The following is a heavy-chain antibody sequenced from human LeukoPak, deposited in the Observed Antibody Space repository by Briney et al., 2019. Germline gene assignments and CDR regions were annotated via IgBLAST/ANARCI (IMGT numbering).Heavy chain of an antibody. D-gene: IGHD1-7*01. CDR1: GYRFTTYW. Sequence: GESLKISCKGSGYRFTTYWIGWVRQMAGKGLEWMGIIYPGDSDTRYSPSFQGQVTISADKSISTAYLRWSSLKASDTAMYYCTRQLELQNYYGMDVWGQGTTVTVSS. CDR2: IYPGDSDT. CDR3: TRQLELQNYYGMDV. J-gene: IGHJ6*02. V-gene: IGHV5-51*01.